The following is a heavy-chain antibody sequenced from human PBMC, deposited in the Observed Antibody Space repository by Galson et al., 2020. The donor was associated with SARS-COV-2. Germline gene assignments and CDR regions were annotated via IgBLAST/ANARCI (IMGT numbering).Heavy chain of an antibody. J-gene: IGHJ6*02. V-gene: IGHV3-33*01. D-gene: IGHD2-15*01. CDR3: ARDYCSGGSCPDYYYYGMDV. CDR1: GFTFSSYG. Sequence: GGSLRLSCAASGFTFSSYGMHWVRQAPGKGLEWVAVIWYDGSNKYYADSVKGRFTISRDNSKNTLYLQMNSLRAEDTAVYYCARDYCSGGSCPDYYYYGMDVWGQGTTVTVSS. CDR2: IWYDGSNK.